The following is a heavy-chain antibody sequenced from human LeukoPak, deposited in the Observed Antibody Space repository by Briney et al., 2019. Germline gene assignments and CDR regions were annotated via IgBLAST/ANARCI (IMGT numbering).Heavy chain of an antibody. D-gene: IGHD2-2*01. J-gene: IGHJ3*02. Sequence: GGSLRLSCSASEFTFSSHRMNWVRQAPGKGLEGVSSISRSGGTIYYADSLNGRFTISRDNPNNSLYVQMNSPRAEDTAVYCCARSLKVSAALAVFDIWGQGTMVTVSS. V-gene: IGHV3-21*01. CDR2: ISRSGGTI. CDR1: EFTFSSHR. CDR3: ARSLKVSAALAVFDI.